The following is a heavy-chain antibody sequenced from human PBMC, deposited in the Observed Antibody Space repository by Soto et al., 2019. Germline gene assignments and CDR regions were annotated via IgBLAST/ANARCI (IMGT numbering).Heavy chain of an antibody. CDR3: AKDVHPSPGIVEVGNAFDI. CDR2: ISGSGGST. Sequence: SLRLSCAASGFTFSSYAMSWVRQAPGKGLEWVSAISGSGGSTYYADSVKGRFTISRDNSKNTLYLQMNSLRAEDTAVYYCAKDVHPSPGIVEVGNAFDIWGQGTMVTV. CDR1: GFTFSSYA. V-gene: IGHV3-23*01. D-gene: IGHD2-2*01. J-gene: IGHJ3*02.